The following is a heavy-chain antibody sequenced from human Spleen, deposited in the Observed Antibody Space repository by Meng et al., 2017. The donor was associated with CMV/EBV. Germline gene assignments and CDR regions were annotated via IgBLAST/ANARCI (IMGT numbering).Heavy chain of an antibody. CDR1: GFSLDEYG. CDR2: INWNGDST. D-gene: IGHD6-19*01. CDR3: TRNGLAVDAY. J-gene: IGHJ4*02. Sequence: LSFAASGFSLDEYGMSWVRQVPGKGLEWVSDINWNGDSTGYADYVKGRFIISRDNAKNSLYLQMNSLRAEDTALYYCTRNGLAVDAYWGQGTLVTVSS. V-gene: IGHV3-20*03.